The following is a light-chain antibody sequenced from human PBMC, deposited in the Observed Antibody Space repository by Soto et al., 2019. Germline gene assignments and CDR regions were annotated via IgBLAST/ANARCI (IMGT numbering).Light chain of an antibody. J-gene: IGLJ2*01. CDR3: SSYAGSNNL. CDR2: EVN. V-gene: IGLV2-8*01. CDR1: SSTVGGYNY. Sequence: QSALTQPPSASGSPGQSVTISCTGTSSTVGGYNYVSWYQHHPGKAPKLVIYEVNKRPSGVPDRFSGSKSGNTASLTVSGLQAEDEADYYCSSYAGSNNLFGGGTQLTVL.